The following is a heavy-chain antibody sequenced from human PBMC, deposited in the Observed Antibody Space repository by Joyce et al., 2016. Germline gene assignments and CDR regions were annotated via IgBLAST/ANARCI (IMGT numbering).Heavy chain of an antibody. V-gene: IGHV1-8*01. CDR2: MNPNSGNI. Sequence: QVQLVQSGAEVKKPGASVKVYCKASGYTFTSYDINWVRQATGQGLEWMGWMNPNSGNIAYAQKFQGRVTMTRNTSISTAYMELSSLRSEDTAVYYCARERNYGDLSFDPWGQGTLVTVSS. J-gene: IGHJ5*02. CDR1: GYTFTSYD. CDR3: ARERNYGDLSFDP. D-gene: IGHD4-17*01.